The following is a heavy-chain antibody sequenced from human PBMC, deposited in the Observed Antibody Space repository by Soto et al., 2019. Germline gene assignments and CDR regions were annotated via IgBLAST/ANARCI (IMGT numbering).Heavy chain of an antibody. Sequence: QAHLEQSGAEVKRPGASVKVSCKASGYTFSDFDINWLRQASGQGPAWMGWMNAKSGDTFFAQRFQGTCNMTWDTSLSTAYMEVGSLTSDDTDMYYCARGNPFNYAGFDVWGQGTTVAVSS. CDR2: MNAKSGDT. V-gene: IGHV1-8*01. CDR1: GYTFSDFD. J-gene: IGHJ6*02. CDR3: ARGNPFNYAGFDV. D-gene: IGHD3-16*01.